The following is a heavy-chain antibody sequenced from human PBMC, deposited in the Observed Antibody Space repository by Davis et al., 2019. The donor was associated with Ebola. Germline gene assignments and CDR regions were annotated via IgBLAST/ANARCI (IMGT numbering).Heavy chain of an antibody. CDR2: TYSDGSS. D-gene: IGHD3-16*01. J-gene: IGHJ4*02. CDR3: ARDGGSYFDY. V-gene: IGHV3-53*01. CDR1: GFIVSSSY. Sequence: GGSLRLSCAASGFIVSSSYMTWVRQAPGEGLECVSVTYSDGSSYYTDSVEGRFTVSRDNSKNTLLLQMNSLRAEDTAVYYCARDGGSYFDYWGQGTLVTVSS.